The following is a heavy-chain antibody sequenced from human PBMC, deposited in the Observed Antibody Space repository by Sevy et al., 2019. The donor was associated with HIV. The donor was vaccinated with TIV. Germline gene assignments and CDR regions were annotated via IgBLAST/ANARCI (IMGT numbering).Heavy chain of an antibody. J-gene: IGHJ4*02. D-gene: IGHD2-21*01. Sequence: GGSLRLSCAASGFTFSSYAMHWVRQAPGKGLEWVAVISYDGSNKYYADSVKGRFTISRDNSKNTLYLQMNSLRAEDTAVYYCARDLEPGGEGYNLFDYWGQGTLVTVSS. V-gene: IGHV3-30-3*01. CDR3: ARDLEPGGEGYNLFDY. CDR1: GFTFSSYA. CDR2: ISYDGSNK.